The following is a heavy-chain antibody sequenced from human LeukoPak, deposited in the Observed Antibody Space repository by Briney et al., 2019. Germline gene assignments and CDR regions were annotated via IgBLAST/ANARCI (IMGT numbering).Heavy chain of an antibody. CDR2: IKQDGSEK. Sequence: GGSLRLSCAASGFTLSSYWMSWVRQAPGKGLEWVANIKQDGSEKYYVDSVKGRFTISRDNAKNSLYLQMNSLRAEDTAVYYCARDSHSSSWYSRFIYYYYGMDVWGQGTTVTVSS. J-gene: IGHJ6*02. D-gene: IGHD6-13*01. CDR3: ARDSHSSSWYSRFIYYYYGMDV. V-gene: IGHV3-7*01. CDR1: GFTLSSYW.